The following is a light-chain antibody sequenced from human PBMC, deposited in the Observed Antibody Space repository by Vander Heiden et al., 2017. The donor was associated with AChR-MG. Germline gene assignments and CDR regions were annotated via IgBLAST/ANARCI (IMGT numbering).Light chain of an antibody. J-gene: IGKJ5*01. V-gene: IGKV3-20*01. CDR2: GAS. CDR1: QSVSSSY. Sequence: EIVLTQSPGTLSLSPGERATLSCRASQSVSSSYLAWYQQKPGQAPRLLIYGASSRATGIPDRFSGSGYGTDFTLTISRRETEDFAVYYCQQYGSSPFITFGQGTLLEIK. CDR3: QQYGSSPFIT.